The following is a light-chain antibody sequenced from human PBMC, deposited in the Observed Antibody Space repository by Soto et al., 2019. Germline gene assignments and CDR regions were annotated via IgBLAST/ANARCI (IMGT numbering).Light chain of an antibody. CDR1: QSISTY. J-gene: IGKJ1*01. CDR2: GAS. V-gene: IGKV3-15*01. Sequence: VLTQSPATLSLSPGERATLSCRASQSISTYLAWYQQKPGQAPRLLIYGASTRATGIPARFSGSGSGTEFSKSVVCLQSEDFGAYDCWEYNLWWWALGQGTRVDIK. CDR3: WEYNLWWWA.